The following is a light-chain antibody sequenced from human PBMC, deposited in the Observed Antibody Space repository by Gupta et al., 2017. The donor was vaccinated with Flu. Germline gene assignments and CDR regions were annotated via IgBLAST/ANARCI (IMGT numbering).Light chain of an antibody. Sequence: EIVITQSPATLSLSPGERATLSCRASQRGSSNLAWYQQKPGQATRRLIYGASTRVAGIPARFSGSGSGTEFTLTISSLQSEDFAVYYCQQYNNWPRTFGQGTKVEIK. CDR3: QQYNNWPRT. CDR1: QRGSSN. CDR2: GAS. J-gene: IGKJ1*01. V-gene: IGKV3-15*01.